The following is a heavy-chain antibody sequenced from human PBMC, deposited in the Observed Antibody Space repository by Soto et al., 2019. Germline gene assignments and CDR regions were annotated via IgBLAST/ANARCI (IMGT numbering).Heavy chain of an antibody. CDR1: GFDFSNYG. CDR2: ISGTAHAS. Sequence: GESLKISCAASGFDFSNYGMSWVRQAPGKGLEWVSAISGTAHASYYAASVKGRFTISRDNSKNTLYLHMNSLRVEDTAVYFCVKDAPQPFSDWGQGTLVTVSS. D-gene: IGHD3-3*02. J-gene: IGHJ4*02. V-gene: IGHV3-23*01. CDR3: VKDAPQPFSD.